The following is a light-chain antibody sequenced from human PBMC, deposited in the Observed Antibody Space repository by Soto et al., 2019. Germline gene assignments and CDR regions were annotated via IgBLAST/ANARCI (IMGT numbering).Light chain of an antibody. J-gene: IGLJ1*01. V-gene: IGLV1-44*01. CDR3: AAWDDSLDGYV. CDR2: SNN. Sequence: QSALTQPPSASGTPGQRVTISCSGGSSNIGSNTVNWYQQLPGTAPKLRMYSNNQRPSGVPDRFSGSKSGTSASLAISGLQSEDEADYYCAAWDDSLDGYVFGTGTKVTVL. CDR1: SSNIGSNT.